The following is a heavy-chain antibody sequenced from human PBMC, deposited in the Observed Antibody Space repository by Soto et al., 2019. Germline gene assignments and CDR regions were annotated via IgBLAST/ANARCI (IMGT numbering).Heavy chain of an antibody. CDR3: VRDGTKTLRDWFDP. CDR2: IYATGTT. J-gene: IGHJ5*02. CDR1: GASISGFY. D-gene: IGHD1-1*01. V-gene: IGHV4-4*07. Sequence: PSETLSLTCTVSGASISGFYWSWIRKSAGKGLEWIGRIYATGTTDYNPSLKSRVMMSVDTSKKQLSLKLRSVTAADTAVYYCVRDGTKTLRDWFDPWGQGISLTVSS.